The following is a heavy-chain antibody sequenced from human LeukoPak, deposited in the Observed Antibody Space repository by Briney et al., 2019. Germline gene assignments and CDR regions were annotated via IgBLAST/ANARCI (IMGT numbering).Heavy chain of an antibody. V-gene: IGHV4-34*01. CDR3: ARAITGYSSSWPFDY. CDR2: INHSGST. CDR1: GGSFSGYY. D-gene: IGHD6-13*01. Sequence: KPSETLSLTCAVYGGSFSGYYWSWIRQPPGRGLEWIGEINHSGSTNYNPSLKSRVTISVDKSKNQFSLKLSSVTAADTAVYYCARAITGYSSSWPFDYWGQGTLVTVSS. J-gene: IGHJ4*02.